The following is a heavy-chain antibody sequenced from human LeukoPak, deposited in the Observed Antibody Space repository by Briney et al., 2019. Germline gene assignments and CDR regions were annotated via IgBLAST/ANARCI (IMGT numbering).Heavy chain of an antibody. CDR1: GFIFSNYW. Sequence: GGSLRLSCAASGFIFSNYWMSWVRQAPGKGLEWVANIKQDGTEINYMDSVKGRFTISRDNAKNSLHLQMNSLRSEDTAVYYCARDKYANSWSGSNFDYWGQGTLVLVSS. V-gene: IGHV3-7*01. J-gene: IGHJ4*02. CDR2: IKQDGTEI. D-gene: IGHD2-2*01. CDR3: ARDKYANSWSGSNFDY.